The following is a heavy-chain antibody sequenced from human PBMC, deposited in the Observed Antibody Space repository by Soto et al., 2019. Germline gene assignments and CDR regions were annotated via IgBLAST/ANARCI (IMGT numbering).Heavy chain of an antibody. CDR1: GFTFSDHY. V-gene: IGHV3-11*01. CDR2: ISGSGNTI. Sequence: PGGSLRLSCAASGFTFSDHYMSWIRQAPGKGLEWVSYISGSGNTIYYADSLKGRFTISRDNAKNTLYLQMNSLRAEDTAVYYCAKDRVNHNSVWDPFDIWGQGTMVTVSS. D-gene: IGHD1-20*01. J-gene: IGHJ3*02. CDR3: AKDRVNHNSVWDPFDI.